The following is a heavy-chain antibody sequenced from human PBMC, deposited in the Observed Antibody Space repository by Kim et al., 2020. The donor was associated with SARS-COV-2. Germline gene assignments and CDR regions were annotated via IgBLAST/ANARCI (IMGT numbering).Heavy chain of an antibody. CDR1: GFTFSDYW. D-gene: IGHD6-19*01. CDR2: TKQDGSEK. CDR3: ASRGWYVDY. V-gene: IGHV3-7*03. Sequence: GGSLRLSCAASGFTFSDYWMSWVRQAPGKGLEWVANTKQDGSEKYYVDSVKGRFTISRDNSKNSLYLQMNSLRAEDTAVYYCASRGWYVDYWGQGTLVTVSS. J-gene: IGHJ4*02.